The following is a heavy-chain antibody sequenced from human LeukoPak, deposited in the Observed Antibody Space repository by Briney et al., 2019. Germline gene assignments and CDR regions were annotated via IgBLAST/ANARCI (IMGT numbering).Heavy chain of an antibody. Sequence: ASVKVSCKASGGTFSSYAISWVRQAPGQGLEWMGGIIPIFGTVNYAQKFQGRVTITTDESTSTAYMELSSLRSEDTAVYYCARATYSRIDPWGQGTLVTVSS. CDR3: ARATYSRIDP. J-gene: IGHJ5*02. D-gene: IGHD6-13*01. CDR1: GGTFSSYA. CDR2: IIPIFGTV. V-gene: IGHV1-69*05.